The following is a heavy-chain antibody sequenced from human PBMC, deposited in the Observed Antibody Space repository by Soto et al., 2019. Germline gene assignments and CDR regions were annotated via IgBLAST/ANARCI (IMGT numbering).Heavy chain of an antibody. CDR3: AKNPSDTWIQLWPPAYYFDY. Sequence: GSLRLSCAASGFTFSSYAMSWVRQAPGKGLEWVSAISGSGGSTYYADSVKGRFTISRDNSKNTLYLQMNSLRAEDTAVYYCAKNPSDTWIQLWPPAYYFDYWGQGTLVTVSS. CDR2: ISGSGGST. V-gene: IGHV3-23*01. D-gene: IGHD5-18*01. J-gene: IGHJ4*02. CDR1: GFTFSSYA.